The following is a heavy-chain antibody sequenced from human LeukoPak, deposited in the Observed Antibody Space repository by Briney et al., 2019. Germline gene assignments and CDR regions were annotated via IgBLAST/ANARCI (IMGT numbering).Heavy chain of an antibody. J-gene: IGHJ4*02. Sequence: GGSLRLSCVASGLTFSNAWMSWVRQAPGKGLEWVANIKQDGSEKYYVDSVKGRFTISRDNAKNSLYLQMNSLRAEDTAVYYCARVYRFGELLFDYWGQGTLVTVSS. CDR2: IKQDGSEK. V-gene: IGHV3-7*01. D-gene: IGHD3-10*01. CDR3: ARVYRFGELLFDY. CDR1: GLTFSNAW.